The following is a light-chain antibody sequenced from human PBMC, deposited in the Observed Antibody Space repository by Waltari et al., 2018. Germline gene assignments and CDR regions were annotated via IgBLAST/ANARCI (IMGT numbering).Light chain of an antibody. CDR1: QSVGRS. Sequence: EIVLTQSPGTLSLYPGERATLACRASQSVGRSLAWYQQKPGRAPRLLIFGASSRATGIPDRCSGSGSGTDFILTISRLEPEDFAVYYCQHYVRLPATFGQGTKVEIK. V-gene: IGKV3-20*01. J-gene: IGKJ1*01. CDR3: QHYVRLPAT. CDR2: GAS.